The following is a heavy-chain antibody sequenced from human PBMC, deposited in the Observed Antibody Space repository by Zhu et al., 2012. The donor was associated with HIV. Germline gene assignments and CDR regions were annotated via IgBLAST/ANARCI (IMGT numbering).Heavy chain of an antibody. Sequence: QVQLQQWGAGLLKPSETLSLTCAVYGGSFSGYYWSWIRQSPGKGLQWIGEINHSGRTNYNPSLKSRVTISVDTSKNQFSLKLSSVTAADTAVYYCARGLAFLVRGVPQYPDAFDIWGQGTMVTVSS. CDR3: ARGLAFLVRGVPQYPDAFDI. J-gene: IGHJ3*02. D-gene: IGHD3-10*01. CDR1: GGSFSGYY. CDR2: INHSGRT. V-gene: IGHV4-34*01.